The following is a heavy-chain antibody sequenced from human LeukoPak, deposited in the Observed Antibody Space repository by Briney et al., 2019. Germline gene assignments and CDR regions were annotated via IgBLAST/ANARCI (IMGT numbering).Heavy chain of an antibody. V-gene: IGHV4-4*02. Sequence: PSGTLSLTCAVSGGSISSSNWWSWVRQPPGKGLEWIGEIYHSGSTNYNPSLKSRVTISVDTSKNQFSLRLRSVTAADTAVYYCARGLVWRFLLDSRRDSFDIWGQGTTITVSS. CDR1: GGSISSSNW. CDR3: ARGLVWRFLLDSRRDSFDI. J-gene: IGHJ3*02. D-gene: IGHD3-16*01. CDR2: IYHSGST.